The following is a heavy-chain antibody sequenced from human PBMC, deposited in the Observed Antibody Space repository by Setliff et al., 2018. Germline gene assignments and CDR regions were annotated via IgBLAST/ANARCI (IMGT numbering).Heavy chain of an antibody. CDR3: ARVFYYGSGSYLYYFDS. V-gene: IGHV4-59*01. CDR1: GGSISDNNW. CDR2: IFYRGST. J-gene: IGHJ4*02. Sequence: SETLSLTCAVSGGSISDNNWWSWGRQPPGKGLEWSGYIFYRGSTNYNPPLKSRVTISVDTSKNQFSLKLSSVTAADTAVYYCARVFYYGSGSYLYYFDSWGQGTLVTVSS. D-gene: IGHD3-10*01.